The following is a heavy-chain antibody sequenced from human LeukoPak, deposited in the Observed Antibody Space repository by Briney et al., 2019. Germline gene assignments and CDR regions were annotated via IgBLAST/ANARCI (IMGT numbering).Heavy chain of an antibody. CDR2: ISGSGGST. J-gene: IGHJ4*02. CDR1: GFTFSSYA. Sequence: GGSLRLSCAASGFTFSSYAVSWVRQAPGKGLEWVSAISGSGGSTYYADSVKGRFTISRDNSKNTLYLQMNSLRAEDTAVYYCAKDDFYGDLTVGFYFDYWGQGTLVTVSS. CDR3: AKDDFYGDLTVGFYFDY. V-gene: IGHV3-23*01. D-gene: IGHD4-17*01.